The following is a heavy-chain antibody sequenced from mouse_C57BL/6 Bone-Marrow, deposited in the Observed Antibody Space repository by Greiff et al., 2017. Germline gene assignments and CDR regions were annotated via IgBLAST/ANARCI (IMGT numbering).Heavy chain of an antibody. J-gene: IGHJ1*03. CDR3: ARDDGYYVWYFDV. V-gene: IGHV1-64*01. D-gene: IGHD2-3*01. CDR2: IHPNSGST. Sequence: QVQLQQPGAELVKPGASVKLSCKASGYTFTSYWMHWVKQRPGQGLEWIGMIHPNSGSTNYNEKFKSKATLTVDKSSSTAYMQLSSLTSEDSAGYYCARDDGYYVWYFDVWGTGTTVTVSS. CDR1: GYTFTSYW.